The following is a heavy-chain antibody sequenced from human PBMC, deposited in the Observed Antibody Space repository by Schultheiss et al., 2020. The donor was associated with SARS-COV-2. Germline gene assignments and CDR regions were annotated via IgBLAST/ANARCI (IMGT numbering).Heavy chain of an antibody. V-gene: IGHV4-34*01. CDR1: GGSISSYY. J-gene: IGHJ5*02. Sequence: SETLSLTCTVSGGSISSYYWSWIRQPPGKGLEWIGEINHSGSTNYNPSLKSRVTISVDTSKNQFSLKLSSVTAADTAVYYCARDGSRWFDPWGQGTLVTVSS. CDR2: INHSGST. CDR3: ARDGSRWFDP.